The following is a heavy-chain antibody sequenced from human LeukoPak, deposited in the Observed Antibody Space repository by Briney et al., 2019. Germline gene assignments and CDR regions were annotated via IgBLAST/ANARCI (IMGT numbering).Heavy chain of an antibody. CDR1: GGPFSGYY. V-gene: IGHV4-34*01. J-gene: IGHJ4*02. Sequence: SETLSLTCAVYGGPFSGYYWSWIRQPPGKGLEWIGEINHSGSTNYNPSLKSRVTISVDTSKNRFSLKLSSVTAADTAVYYCARAYSNYNYWGPGTLVTVSS. CDR2: INHSGST. D-gene: IGHD4-11*01. CDR3: ARAYSNYNY.